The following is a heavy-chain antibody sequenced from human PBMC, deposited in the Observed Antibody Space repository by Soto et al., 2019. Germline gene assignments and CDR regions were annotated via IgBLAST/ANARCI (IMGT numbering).Heavy chain of an antibody. V-gene: IGHV4-59*08. CDR3: ARHSTNKSWYYGWFDP. CDR1: GGSMSSYY. J-gene: IGHJ5*02. CDR2: LYYSKIT. Sequence: SETLSLTCTVSGGSMSSYYWSWIRQLPGKGLGWIGYLYYSKITVYSPSLKSRVAISVDTSKNQFSLKLSSVTAADTAVYYCARHSTNKSWYYGWFDPWGHGTLVT. D-gene: IGHD6-13*01.